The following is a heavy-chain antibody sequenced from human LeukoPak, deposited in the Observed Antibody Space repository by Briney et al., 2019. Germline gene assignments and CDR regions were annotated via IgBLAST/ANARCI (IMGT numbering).Heavy chain of an antibody. V-gene: IGHV4-4*07. CDR3: ARDSGWYGLDP. D-gene: IGHD6-19*01. Sequence: SETLSLTCAVYGGSFSGYYWSWIRQPPGKGLEWIGRIYTSGSTNYNPSLKSRVTMSVDTSKNQFSLKLSSVTAADTAVYYCARDSGWYGLDPWGQGTLVTVSS. CDR1: GGSFSGYY. CDR2: IYTSGST. J-gene: IGHJ5*02.